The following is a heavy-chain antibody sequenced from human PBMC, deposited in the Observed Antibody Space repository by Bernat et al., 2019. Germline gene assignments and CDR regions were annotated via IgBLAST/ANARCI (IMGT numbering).Heavy chain of an antibody. CDR2: INPNSDGT. J-gene: IGHJ3*02. V-gene: IGHV1-2*04. Sequence: QVQLVQSGAEVKKPGASVKVSCKASGYTFTGYYMHWVRQAPGQGLEWMGWINPNSDGTNYAQKFQGWVTMTRDTSISTAYMELSRLRSDDTAVYYCARERGIAAAGRDAFDIWGQGTMVTVSS. D-gene: IGHD6-13*01. CDR3: ARERGIAAAGRDAFDI. CDR1: GYTFTGYY.